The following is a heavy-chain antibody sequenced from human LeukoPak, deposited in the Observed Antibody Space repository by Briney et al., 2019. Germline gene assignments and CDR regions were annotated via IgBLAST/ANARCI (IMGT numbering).Heavy chain of an antibody. Sequence: GGSLRLSCAASGFTFSSYSMNWVRQAPGKGLEWVSYISSSSSTIYYADSVKGRFTISRDNAKNSLYLQMNSLRAEDTAVYYCARVTGYVMEDYFDYWGQGTLVTVSS. CDR1: GFTFSSYS. D-gene: IGHD6-13*01. CDR2: ISSSSSTI. J-gene: IGHJ4*02. CDR3: ARVTGYVMEDYFDY. V-gene: IGHV3-48*01.